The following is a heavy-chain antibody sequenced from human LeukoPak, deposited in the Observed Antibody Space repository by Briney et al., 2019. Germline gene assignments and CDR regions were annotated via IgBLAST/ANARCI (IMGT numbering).Heavy chain of an antibody. CDR2: IDHTGST. CDR3: AREVDILTVTYAFDI. D-gene: IGHD3-9*01. J-gene: IGHJ3*02. Sequence: SETLSLTCSVSGDSISMHYWSWIRQPPGKGLEWIGYIDHTGSTNYNPSLNSRVTISRDTSKNHFSLELSSVTAADTAVYYCAREVDILTVTYAFDIWGQGTMVTVSS. CDR1: GDSISMHY. V-gene: IGHV4-59*11.